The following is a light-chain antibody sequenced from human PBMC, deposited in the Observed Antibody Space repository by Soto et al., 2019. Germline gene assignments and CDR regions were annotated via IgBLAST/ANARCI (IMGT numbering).Light chain of an antibody. CDR1: SSDIGGYNY. J-gene: IGLJ2*01. V-gene: IGLV2-14*01. Sequence: QSALTQPACVSGSPGQSITISCTGTSSDIGGYNYVSWYQQHPGKAPKLMIYEVSNRPSGVSNRFSGSKSGNTASLTISGLQAEDEADYYCSSYTTSTTLIVFGGGTKVTVL. CDR3: SSYTTSTTLIV. CDR2: EVS.